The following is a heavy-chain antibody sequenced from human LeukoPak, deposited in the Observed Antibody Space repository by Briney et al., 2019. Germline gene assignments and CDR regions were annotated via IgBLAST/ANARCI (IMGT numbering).Heavy chain of an antibody. D-gene: IGHD3-22*01. CDR1: GFTFSYYT. CDR2: ISYDGSNK. J-gene: IGHJ4*02. V-gene: IGHV3-30-3*01. CDR3: ARVLNYYDSSGYYFSY. Sequence: PGRSLRLSCAASGFTFSYYTMHWVRQAPGKGLEWVAVISYDGSNKYYADSVKGRFTISRDNSKNTLYLQMNSLRAEDTAGLYCARVLNYYDSSGYYFSYWGQGTLVTVSS.